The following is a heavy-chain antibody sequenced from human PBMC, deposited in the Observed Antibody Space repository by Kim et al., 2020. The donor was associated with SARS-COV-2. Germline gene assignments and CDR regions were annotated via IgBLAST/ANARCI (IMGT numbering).Heavy chain of an antibody. CDR3: ANPRDYRDYFDY. V-gene: IGHV3-30*02. D-gene: IGHD4-17*01. J-gene: IGHJ4*02. Sequence: YADTVEGRFHISRDNAKNTLFLEMNSLRAEDTVVYHCANPRDYRDYFDYWGQGTLVTVSS.